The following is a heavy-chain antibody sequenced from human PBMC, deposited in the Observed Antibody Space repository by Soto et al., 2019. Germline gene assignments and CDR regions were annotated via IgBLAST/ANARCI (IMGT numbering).Heavy chain of an antibody. V-gene: IGHV4-61*01. D-gene: IGHD3-3*01. CDR2: VYYSGST. CDR1: GASVNSENYY. J-gene: IGHJ5*02. Sequence: XETLSLTCTVSGASVNSENYYWSWVRQPPGKGLEWIGYVYYSGSTNYNPSLKSRATISLDTYKNQFSLKMTSMTSADTAFYYCARGVLRFLQWFEPWGQGTLVTVSS. CDR3: ARGVLRFLQWFEP.